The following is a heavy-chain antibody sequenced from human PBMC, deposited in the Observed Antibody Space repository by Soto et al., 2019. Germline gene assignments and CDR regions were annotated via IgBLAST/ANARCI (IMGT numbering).Heavy chain of an antibody. V-gene: IGHV4-39*01. J-gene: IGHJ4*02. Sequence: SETLSLTCTVPVGSISSSSYYWGWIRQPPGKGLEWIGSIYYSGSTYYNPSLKSRVTISVDTSKNQFSLKLSSVTAADTAVYYCARLKAGPDYWGQGTLVTVSS. CDR1: VGSISSSSYY. CDR3: ARLKAGPDY. CDR2: IYYSGST.